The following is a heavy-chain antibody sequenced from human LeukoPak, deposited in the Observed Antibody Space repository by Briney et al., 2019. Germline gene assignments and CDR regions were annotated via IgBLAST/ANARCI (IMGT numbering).Heavy chain of an antibody. J-gene: IGHJ6*02. CDR2: INQSGST. CDR1: GGSFSGYY. V-gene: IGHV4-34*01. CDR3: ARGPRYCSSTSCLKSKYYYYYGMDV. D-gene: IGHD2-2*01. Sequence: SSETLSLTCAVYGGSFSGYYWTWIRQPPGKGLEWIGEINQSGSTNYNPSLKSRVTISVDTSKNQFSLNLSSVTAADTAVYYCARGPRYCSSTSCLKSKYYYYYGMDVWGQGTTVTVSS.